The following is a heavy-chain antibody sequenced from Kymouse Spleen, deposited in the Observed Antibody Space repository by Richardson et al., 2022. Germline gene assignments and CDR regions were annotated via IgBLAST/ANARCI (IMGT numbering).Heavy chain of an antibody. CDR3: ARGYSSSSGNDAFDI. Sequence: QVQLQQWGAGLLKPSETLSLTCAVYGGSFSGYYWSWIRQPPGKGLEWIGEINHSGSTNYNPSLKSRVTISVDTSKNQFSLKLSSVTAADTAVYYCARGYSSSSGNDAFDIWGQGTMVTVSS. J-gene: IGHJ3*02. D-gene: IGHD6-6*01. CDR2: INHSGST. CDR1: GGSFSGYY. V-gene: IGHV4-34*01.